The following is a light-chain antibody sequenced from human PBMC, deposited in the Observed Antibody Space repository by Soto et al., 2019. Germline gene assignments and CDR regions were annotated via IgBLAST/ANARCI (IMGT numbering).Light chain of an antibody. CDR3: SSYTSSSTYV. J-gene: IGLJ1*01. CDR2: EVS. CDR1: SSDVGSYNR. V-gene: IGLV2-18*02. Sequence: QSARTQPPSVSGSPGQSVTISCTGTSSDVGSYNRVSWYQQPPGTAPKLMIYEVSNRPSGVPDRFSGSKSGNTASLTISGLQAEDEADSYCSSYTSSSTYVFGTGTKVTVL.